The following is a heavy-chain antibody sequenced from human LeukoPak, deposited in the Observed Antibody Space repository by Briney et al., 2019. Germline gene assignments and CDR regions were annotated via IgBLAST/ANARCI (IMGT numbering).Heavy chain of an antibody. CDR1: GFTFSSYG. Sequence: GGSLRLSCAASGFTFSSYGMHWVRQAPGKGLEWVAVIWYDGSNKYYADSVKGRFTISRDNSKSTLYLQMNSLRAEDTAVYYCAKNLEYSSSSPLNYWGQGTLVTVSS. CDR2: IWYDGSNK. J-gene: IGHJ4*02. D-gene: IGHD6-6*01. V-gene: IGHV3-33*06. CDR3: AKNLEYSSSSPLNY.